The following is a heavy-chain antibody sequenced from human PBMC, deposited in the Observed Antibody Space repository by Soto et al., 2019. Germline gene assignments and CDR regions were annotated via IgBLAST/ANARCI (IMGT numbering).Heavy chain of an antibody. CDR2: IWFDGSQK. CDR3: ARYDGTLAAFDI. Sequence: QVQLVESGGGVVQPGRSLRLSCAASGFTFSSYGMHWVRQAPGKGLDWVAVIWFDGSQKYYAASVKGRFSISRDNSKNTLYLQMDSLRVEDTGMFCCARYDGTLAAFDIWGQGTMVTVSS. J-gene: IGHJ3*02. CDR1: GFTFSSYG. V-gene: IGHV3-33*01. D-gene: IGHD1-1*01.